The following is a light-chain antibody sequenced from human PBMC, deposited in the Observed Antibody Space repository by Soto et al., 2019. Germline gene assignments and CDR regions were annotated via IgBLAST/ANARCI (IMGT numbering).Light chain of an antibody. V-gene: IGLV2-14*01. CDR1: SSDVGGYNF. CDR3: SSYTSSGTSV. Sequence: QSVLTQPASVSGSPGQSITISCTGTSSDVGGYNFVSWYQQHPGKAPKLMIFEVSNRPSGVSNRFSGSKSGNTASLTISGLQAEDEADYYCSSYTSSGTSVFXTGTKVTVL. J-gene: IGLJ1*01. CDR2: EVS.